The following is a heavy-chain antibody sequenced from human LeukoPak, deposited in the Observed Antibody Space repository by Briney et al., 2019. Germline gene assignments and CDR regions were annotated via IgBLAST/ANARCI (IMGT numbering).Heavy chain of an antibody. D-gene: IGHD3-3*01. CDR1: GYTFTGYY. CDR2: INPNSGGT. V-gene: IGHV1-2*02. CDR3: ARGTAGPYYDFWSGYYDY. Sequence: ASVKVSCKASGYTFTGYYMHWVRRAPGQGLEWMGWINPNSGGTNSAQKFQGRVTMTRDTSISTAYMELSRLRSDDTAVYYCARGTAGPYYDFWSGYYDYWGQGTLVTVSS. J-gene: IGHJ4*02.